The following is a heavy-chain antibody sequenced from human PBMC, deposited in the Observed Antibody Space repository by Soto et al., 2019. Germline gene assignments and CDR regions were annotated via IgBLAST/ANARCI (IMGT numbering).Heavy chain of an antibody. J-gene: IGHJ6*03. CDR3: ARGRVAAVNYYMDV. CDR2: IYYSGST. V-gene: IGHV4-31*03. Sequence: SETLSLTCTVSGGSISSGGYYWSWIRQHPGKGLEWIGYIYYSGSTYYNPSLKSRVTISVDTSKNQFSLKLSSVTAADTAVYYCARGRVAAVNYYMDVWGKGTTVTVSS. CDR1: GGSISSGGYY. D-gene: IGHD2-15*01.